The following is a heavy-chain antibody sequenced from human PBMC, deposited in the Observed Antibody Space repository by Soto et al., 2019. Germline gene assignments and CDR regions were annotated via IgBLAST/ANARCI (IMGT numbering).Heavy chain of an antibody. D-gene: IGHD6-6*01. CDR1: GGSISSGGYY. Sequence: SETLSLTCTVSGGSISSGGYYWSWIRQHPGKGLEWIGYIYYSGSTYYNPSLKSRVTISVDTSKNQFSLKLSSVTAADTAVYYCARDCRIAARRDYYYYYCMDVWGQGTTVTVSS. CDR2: IYYSGST. V-gene: IGHV4-31*03. CDR3: ARDCRIAARRDYYYYYCMDV. J-gene: IGHJ6*02.